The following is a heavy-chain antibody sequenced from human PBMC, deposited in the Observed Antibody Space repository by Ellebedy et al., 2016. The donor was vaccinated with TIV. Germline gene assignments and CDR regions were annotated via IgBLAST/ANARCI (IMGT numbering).Heavy chain of an antibody. CDR1: GGSISSYY. Sequence: MPSETLSLTCTVSGGSISSYYWSWNRQPPGKGLEWIGYIYYSGSTKYNPSLKSRVTISVDTSKNQFSLKLSSVTAADTAVYYCARAISPTTPGNWFDPWGQGTLVTVSS. D-gene: IGHD4-17*01. CDR2: IYYSGST. V-gene: IGHV4-59*08. J-gene: IGHJ5*02. CDR3: ARAISPTTPGNWFDP.